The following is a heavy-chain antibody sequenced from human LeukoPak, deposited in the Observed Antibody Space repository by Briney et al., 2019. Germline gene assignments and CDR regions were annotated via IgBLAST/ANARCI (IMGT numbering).Heavy chain of an antibody. CDR3: ARGALTIFGVVIIPPGNYYMDV. CDR2: IIPIFGTA. Sequence: SVKVSCKASGGTFSSYAISWVRQAPGQGLEWMGGIIPIFGTANYAQKFQGRVTITTDESTSTAYMELSSLRSEDTAVYYCARGALTIFGVVIIPPGNYYMDVWGKGTTVTVSS. J-gene: IGHJ6*03. CDR1: GGTFSSYA. V-gene: IGHV1-69*05. D-gene: IGHD3-3*01.